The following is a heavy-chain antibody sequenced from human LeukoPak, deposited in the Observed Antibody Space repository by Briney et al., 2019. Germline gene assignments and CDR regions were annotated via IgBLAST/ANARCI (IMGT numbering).Heavy chain of an antibody. D-gene: IGHD1-26*01. CDR1: GYTFTLRY. J-gene: IGHJ4*02. Sequence: ASVKVSCKTSGYTFTLRYLHWVRQAPGQGLEWMGVITPGGGSTNYAQKFQGRVTMTRDMSTSTVYIEVSSLKSDDTAVYYCATVGPPPRQYYFDYWGQGTLVTVSS. CDR3: ATVGPPPRQYYFDY. V-gene: IGHV1-46*01. CDR2: ITPGGGST.